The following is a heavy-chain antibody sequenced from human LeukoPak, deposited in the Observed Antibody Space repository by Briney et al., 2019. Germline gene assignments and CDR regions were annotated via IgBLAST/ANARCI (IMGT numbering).Heavy chain of an antibody. CDR1: GGSISSYY. J-gene: IGHJ6*03. CDR2: IYTSGST. V-gene: IGHV4-4*07. Sequence: SETLSLTCTVSGGSISSYYWSWIRQPAGKGLEWIGRIYTSGSTNYNPSLKSRVTMSVDTSKNQFSLKLSSVTAADTAVYYCARRSGSLLGYYYYMDVWGKGTTVTISS. D-gene: IGHD3-3*01. CDR3: ARRSGSLLGYYYYMDV.